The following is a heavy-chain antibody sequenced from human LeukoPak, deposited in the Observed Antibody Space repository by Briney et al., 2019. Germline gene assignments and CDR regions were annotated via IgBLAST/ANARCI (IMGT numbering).Heavy chain of an antibody. CDR3: ARDGIAAAGRLYNWFDP. D-gene: IGHD6-13*01. V-gene: IGHV1-46*01. CDR2: INPSGGST. CDR1: GYTFTSYY. Sequence: ASVKVSCKASGYTFTSYYMHWVRQAPGHRLEWMGIINPSGGSTSYAQKFQGRVTMTRDTSTSTVYMELSSLRSEDTAVYYCARDGIAAAGRLYNWFDPWGQGTLVTVSS. J-gene: IGHJ5*02.